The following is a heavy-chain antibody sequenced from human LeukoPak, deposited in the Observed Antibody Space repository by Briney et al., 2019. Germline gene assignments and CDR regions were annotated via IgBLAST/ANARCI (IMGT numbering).Heavy chain of an antibody. CDR3: AKDGAWLRFDD. Sequence: GGSLRLSCAASGFTFSSYAMNWVRQAPGKGLEWVSGISPGGPTYYADSLKGRFSISRDDSKNTFYLQMINLRAEDTAVYYCAKDGAWLRFDDWGQGILVTVSS. CDR2: ISPGGPT. CDR1: GFTFSSYA. D-gene: IGHD5-12*01. J-gene: IGHJ4*02. V-gene: IGHV3-23*01.